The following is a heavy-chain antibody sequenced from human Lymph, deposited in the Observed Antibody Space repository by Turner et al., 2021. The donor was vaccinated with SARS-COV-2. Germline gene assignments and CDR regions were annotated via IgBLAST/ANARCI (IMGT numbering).Heavy chain of an antibody. Sequence: EVQLVETGGGLIQPGGSLRLSCAASGFTVSSNYMTWVRQAPGKGLEWVSLIYSGGSTYYADFVKGRFTISRDNSKNKLYLQMNSLRAEDTAIYYCARDLQLYGMDVWGQGTTVTVSS. D-gene: IGHD1-1*01. CDR3: ARDLQLYGMDV. V-gene: IGHV3-53*02. CDR2: IYSGGST. J-gene: IGHJ6*02. CDR1: GFTVSSNY.